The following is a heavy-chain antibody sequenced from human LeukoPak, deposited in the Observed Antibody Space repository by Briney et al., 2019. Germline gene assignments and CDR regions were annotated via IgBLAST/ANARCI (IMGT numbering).Heavy chain of an antibody. Sequence: SETLSLTCTVSGGSISSSSYYWGWIRQPPGKGLEWIGSIYYSGSTYYNPSLKSRVTICVDTSKNQFSLTLSSVTAADTAVYYCARLVPVITFGGVIVTNWFDPWGQGTLVTVSS. J-gene: IGHJ5*02. CDR3: ARLVPVITFGGVIVTNWFDP. D-gene: IGHD3-16*02. CDR2: IYYSGST. V-gene: IGHV4-39*01. CDR1: GGSISSSSYY.